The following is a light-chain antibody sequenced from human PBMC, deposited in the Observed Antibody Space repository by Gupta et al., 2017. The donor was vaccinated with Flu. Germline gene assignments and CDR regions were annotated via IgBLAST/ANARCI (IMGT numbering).Light chain of an antibody. J-gene: IGLJ2*01. CDR1: SSDVGGYNY. CDR3: SSYTSSSTLV. CDR2: EVS. Sequence: SALTQPASVSGSPGQSITISCTGTSSDVGGYNYVSWYQQHPGKAPKLMIYEVSNRPSGVSNRFSGSKSGNTASLTISGLQAEDEADYYCSSYTSSSTLVLGGGTKLTVL. V-gene: IGLV2-14*01.